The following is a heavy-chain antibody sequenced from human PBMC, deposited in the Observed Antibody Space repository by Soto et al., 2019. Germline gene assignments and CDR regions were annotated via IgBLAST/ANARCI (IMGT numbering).Heavy chain of an antibody. J-gene: IGHJ4*02. D-gene: IGHD6-13*01. CDR1: GGSISTYY. V-gene: IGHV4-59*08. CDR3: ARGSTGYSSSWYNY. CDR2: IYNSGNT. Sequence: QVQLQESGPGLVKPSETLSLTCTVSGGSISTYYWSWIRQPPGKGLEWIGYIYNSGNTNYNPSLKSRVTISVDTSKNQCSLKLSSVTAADTDVYYWARGSTGYSSSWYNYWGQGTLVTVSS.